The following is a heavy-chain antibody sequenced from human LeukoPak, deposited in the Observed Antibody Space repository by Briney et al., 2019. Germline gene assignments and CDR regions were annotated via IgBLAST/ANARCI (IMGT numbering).Heavy chain of an antibody. CDR2: ISGSGGST. CDR1: GFTFSSYA. D-gene: IGHD6-6*01. Sequence: GGSLRLSCAASGFTFSSYAMSWVRQAPGKGLEWVSAISGSGGSTYYADSVKGRFTISRDNSKNTLYLQMNSLRAEDTAVYYCASWGKGTYSSSSRSHFDYWGQGTLVTVSS. J-gene: IGHJ4*02. CDR3: ASWGKGTYSSSSRSHFDY. V-gene: IGHV3-23*01.